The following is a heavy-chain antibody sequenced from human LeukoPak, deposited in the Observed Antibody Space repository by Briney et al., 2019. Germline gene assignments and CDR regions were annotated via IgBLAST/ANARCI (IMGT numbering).Heavy chain of an antibody. J-gene: IGHJ6*02. V-gene: IGHV4-34*01. CDR2: INHSGST. CDR3: ARGSTNDFWSGYYTARGMDV. Sequence: SETLSLTCAVYGGSFSGYYWSWIRQPPGKGQEWIGEINHSGSTNYNPSLKSRVTISVDTSKNQFSLKLSSVTAADTAVYYCARGSTNDFWSGYYTARGMDVWGQGTTVTVSS. CDR1: GGSFSGYY. D-gene: IGHD3-3*01.